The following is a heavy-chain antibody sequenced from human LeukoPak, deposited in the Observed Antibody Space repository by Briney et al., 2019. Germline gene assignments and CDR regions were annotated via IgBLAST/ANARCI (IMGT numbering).Heavy chain of an antibody. Sequence: GSLRLSCAAAGFTFSSYEMNWGPQAPGKGLEGIGDINHSGSTNYNPSLTSRVTISVDPSKNPFSLKLSSVTAADTAVYYCASNSFDYYGSGSYSVDYWGQGTLVTVSS. D-gene: IGHD3-10*01. CDR2: INHSGST. V-gene: IGHV4-34*01. J-gene: IGHJ4*02. CDR3: ASNSFDYYGSGSYSVDY. CDR1: GFTFSSYE.